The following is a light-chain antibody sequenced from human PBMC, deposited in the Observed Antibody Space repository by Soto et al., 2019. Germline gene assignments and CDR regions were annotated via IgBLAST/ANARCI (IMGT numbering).Light chain of an antibody. J-gene: IGLJ2*01. V-gene: IGLV2-14*01. CDR1: SSDVGGYNY. CDR2: EVS. Sequence: QSALTQPASVSGSPGQSITISCTGTSSDVGGYNYVSWYQQHPGKAPKLIIYEVSNRPPGISNRFSGSKSGNTASLTISGLQAEDEADYYCNSYTSSSTSVFGGGTKLTVL. CDR3: NSYTSSSTSV.